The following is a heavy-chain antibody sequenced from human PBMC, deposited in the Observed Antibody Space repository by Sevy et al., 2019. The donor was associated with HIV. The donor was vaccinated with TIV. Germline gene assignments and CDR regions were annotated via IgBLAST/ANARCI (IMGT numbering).Heavy chain of an antibody. Sequence: GGSLRLSCAASGFPFNDHAMHWVRQVPGKGLEWVSAIYAGGNTYYADSVKGRFTISRDNSKNTVYLQMNTLTADDTAVYYCARETEGGYEPWGQGTLVTVSS. CDR2: IYAGGNT. CDR1: GFPFNDHA. V-gene: IGHV3-53*01. D-gene: IGHD1-1*01. CDR3: ARETEGGYEP. J-gene: IGHJ5*02.